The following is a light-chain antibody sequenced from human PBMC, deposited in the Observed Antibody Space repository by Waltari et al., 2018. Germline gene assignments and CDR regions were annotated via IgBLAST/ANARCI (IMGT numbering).Light chain of an antibody. CDR2: GAS. V-gene: IGKV3-15*01. J-gene: IGKJ4*01. CDR3: QQYNYWPLT. Sequence: EIVMTQSPATLSVSPGERATLSCRASQSVGTYLAWYQEKPGQGPRLLISGASIRATGIPARFSGSGSGTEFTLTISSLQSEDFAVYYCQQYNYWPLTLGGGTKVEIK. CDR1: QSVGTY.